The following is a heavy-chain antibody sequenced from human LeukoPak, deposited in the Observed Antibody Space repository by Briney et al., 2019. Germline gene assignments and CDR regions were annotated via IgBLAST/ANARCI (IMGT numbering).Heavy chain of an antibody. CDR2: IIPILGIA. CDR3: AREGTTAMVSYFDY. D-gene: IGHD5-18*01. CDR1: GGTFSSYA. J-gene: IGHJ4*02. V-gene: IGHV1-69*04. Sequence: ASVKVSCKASGGTFSSYAISWVRQAPGQGLEWMGRIIPILGIANYAQKFQGRVTITADKSTSTAYMELSSLRSEDTAVYYCAREGTTAMVSYFDYWGQGTLVTVSS.